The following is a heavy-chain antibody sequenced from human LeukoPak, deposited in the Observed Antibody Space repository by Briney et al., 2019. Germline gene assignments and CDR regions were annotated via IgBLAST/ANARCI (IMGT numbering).Heavy chain of an antibody. CDR2: ISGSGGST. Sequence: GGSLRLSCAASGFTFSSYAMSWVRQAPGKGLEWVSAISGSGGSTYYADSVKGRFTISRDNSKNSLYLQMNSLRAEDTAVYYCARDMGTARTYYYDSSGYYYSRNYFDYWGQGTLVTVSS. D-gene: IGHD3-22*01. J-gene: IGHJ4*02. CDR3: ARDMGTARTYYYDSSGYYYSRNYFDY. CDR1: GFTFSSYA. V-gene: IGHV3-23*01.